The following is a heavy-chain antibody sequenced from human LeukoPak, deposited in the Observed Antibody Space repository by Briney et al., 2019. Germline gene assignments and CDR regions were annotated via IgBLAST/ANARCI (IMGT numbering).Heavy chain of an antibody. V-gene: IGHV3-7*01. CDR1: GFTFSSYW. CDR2: IKQDGSEK. Sequence: PGGSLRLSCAAPGFTFSSYWMSWVRQAPGKGLEWVANIKQDGSEKYYVDSVKGRFTISRDNAKNSLYLQMNSLRAEDTAVYYCARDEGLRYFDWLPLPYYYYYYMDVWGKGTTVTTSS. D-gene: IGHD3-9*01. J-gene: IGHJ6*03. CDR3: ARDEGLRYFDWLPLPYYYYYYMDV.